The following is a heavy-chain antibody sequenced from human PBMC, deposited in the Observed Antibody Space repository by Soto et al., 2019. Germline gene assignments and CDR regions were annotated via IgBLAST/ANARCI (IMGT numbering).Heavy chain of an antibody. CDR2: ISGSGDST. Sequence: EVQLLESGGGLVQAGGSLRLSCAASGITFSSYAMSWVRQAPGKGLEWVSAISGSGDSTYYADSVKGRFTISRDNSKNTLYLQMNSLRAEDTAVYYCNYDSSGYYYFDYWGQGTLVTVSS. CDR3: NYDSSGYYYFDY. CDR1: GITFSSYA. D-gene: IGHD3-22*01. J-gene: IGHJ4*02. V-gene: IGHV3-23*01.